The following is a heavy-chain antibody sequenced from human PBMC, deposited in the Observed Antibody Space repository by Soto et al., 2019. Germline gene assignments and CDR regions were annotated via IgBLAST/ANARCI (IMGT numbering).Heavy chain of an antibody. Sequence: ASVKVSCKASGYSFTNNDVSWVRQASGQGLEWMGWMNPGSGDTGYAQKFQGRVTMTRDISIATAYMELSSLRSDDTAIYYCARMATFGSLNWFDPWGQGTLVTVT. CDR1: GYSFTNND. CDR3: ARMATFGSLNWFDP. J-gene: IGHJ5*02. D-gene: IGHD3-16*01. V-gene: IGHV1-8*01. CDR2: MNPGSGDT.